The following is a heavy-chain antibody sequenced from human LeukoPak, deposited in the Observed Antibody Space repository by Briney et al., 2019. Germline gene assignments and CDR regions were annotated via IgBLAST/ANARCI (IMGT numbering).Heavy chain of an antibody. CDR2: IYHAGT. V-gene: IGHV3-33*06. Sequence: GRSLRLSCAASGFTFSAYGMHWVRQAPGKGLEWITVIYHAGTHYADSVKGRFTVSRDNSENTLYLQMNNPRAEDTAVYYCAKPLEKYTYGGNFDYWGQGILVTVSS. CDR3: AKPLEKYTYGGNFDY. CDR1: GFTFSAYG. J-gene: IGHJ4*02. D-gene: IGHD4-23*01.